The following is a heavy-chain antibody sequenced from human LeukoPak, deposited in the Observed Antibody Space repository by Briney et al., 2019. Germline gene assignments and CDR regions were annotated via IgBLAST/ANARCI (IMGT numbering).Heavy chain of an antibody. CDR2: INQDGSEK. CDR1: GFTFSSSW. CDR3: ARGSLS. Sequence: PGGSLRLSRAASGFTFSSSWMIWVRQPPGKGLEWVANINQDGSEKFYVDSVKGRFTISRDNAKNSLYLQMNSLRAEDTAVYYCARGSLSWGQGTLVTVSS. J-gene: IGHJ4*02. V-gene: IGHV3-7*01.